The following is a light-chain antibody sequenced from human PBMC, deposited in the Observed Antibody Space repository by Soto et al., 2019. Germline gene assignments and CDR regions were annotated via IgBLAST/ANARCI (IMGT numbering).Light chain of an antibody. J-gene: IGKJ3*01. Sequence: EIVMTQSPSTLSVSPGERATLSCRASQSVSSNLAWYQQKPGQAPRRLIYGASTWATGIPARFSGSGSGTEFTLTISSLQSEDFAVYYCQQHNNWPFTFGPGTKVDIK. V-gene: IGKV3-15*01. CDR2: GAS. CDR1: QSVSSN. CDR3: QQHNNWPFT.